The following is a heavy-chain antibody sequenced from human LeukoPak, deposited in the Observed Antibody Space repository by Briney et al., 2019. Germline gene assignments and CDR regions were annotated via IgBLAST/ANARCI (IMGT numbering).Heavy chain of an antibody. CDR1: GFTFSSYG. CDR2: IRYDGSNK. Sequence: GGSLRLSCAASGFTFSSYGMHWVRQAPGKGLEWVAFIRYDGSNKYYADSVKGRFTISRDNSKNTLYLQMNSLRAEDTAVYYCARVRLVGYDILTGYYSFDYWGQGTLVTVSS. J-gene: IGHJ4*02. D-gene: IGHD3-9*01. V-gene: IGHV3-30*02. CDR3: ARVRLVGYDILTGYYSFDY.